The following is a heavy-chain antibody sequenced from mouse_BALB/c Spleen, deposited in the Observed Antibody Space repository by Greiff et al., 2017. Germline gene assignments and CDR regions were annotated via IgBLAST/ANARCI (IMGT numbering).Heavy chain of an antibody. J-gene: IGHJ3*01. CDR2: IYPGNSDT. CDR1: GYSFTSYW. CDR3: TRVITTASWFAD. D-gene: IGHD1-1*01. Sequence: EVQLQQSGTVLARPGASVKMSCKASGYSFTSYWMPWVNQRPGQGLEWIGAIYPGNSDTSYNQKFKGKAKLTAVTSASTAYMELSSLTNEDSAVYYCTRVITTASWFADWGQGTLVTVSA. V-gene: IGHV1-5*01.